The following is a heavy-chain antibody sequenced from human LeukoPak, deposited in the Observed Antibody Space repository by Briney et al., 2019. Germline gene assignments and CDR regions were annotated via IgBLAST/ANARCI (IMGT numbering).Heavy chain of an antibody. D-gene: IGHD2-2*01. CDR2: IYYSGSA. CDR1: GGSISSSSYY. V-gene: IGHV4-39*07. Sequence: SETLSLTCTVSGGSISSSSYYWGWIRQPPGKGLEWIGSIYYSGSAYYNPSLKSRVTISVDTSKNQFSLKLSSVTAADTAVYYCAREVAPTETYCSSTSCYLVDYWGQGTLVTVSS. J-gene: IGHJ4*02. CDR3: AREVAPTETYCSSTSCYLVDY.